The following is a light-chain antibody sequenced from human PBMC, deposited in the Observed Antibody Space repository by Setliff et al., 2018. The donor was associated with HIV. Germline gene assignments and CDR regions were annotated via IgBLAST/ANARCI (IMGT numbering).Light chain of an antibody. V-gene: IGLV2-14*01. CDR1: SSDVGGYNY. Sequence: QSVLTQPASVSGSPGQSITISCTGTSSDVGGYNYVSWYQQHPGKAPKLMIYDVTKRPSGVSNRFSGSKSGNTASLTISGLQAEDEADYYCTSYTVDPSLQGVIFGGGTKVTVL. J-gene: IGLJ2*01. CDR2: DVT. CDR3: TSYTVDPSLQGVI.